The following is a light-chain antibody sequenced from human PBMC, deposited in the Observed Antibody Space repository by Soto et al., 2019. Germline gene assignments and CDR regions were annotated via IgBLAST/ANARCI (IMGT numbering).Light chain of an antibody. Sequence: QSVLRQPPSVSAAPGQKDTLSCSGSGSNIGNNYVSWYQQLPGTAPKLLIYENNKRPSGIPDRFSGSKSGTSATLGITGLQTGDQDDYYCGTWDSSLSAGGVFGTGTNVTVL. CDR1: GSNIGNNY. CDR2: ENN. J-gene: IGLJ1*01. V-gene: IGLV1-51*02. CDR3: GTWDSSLSAGGV.